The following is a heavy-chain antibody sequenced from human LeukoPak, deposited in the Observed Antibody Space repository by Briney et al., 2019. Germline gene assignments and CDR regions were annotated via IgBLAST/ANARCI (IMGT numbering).Heavy chain of an antibody. CDR1: VGTFSSYA. J-gene: IGHJ3*02. CDR2: IIPIFGTA. CDR3: AREGRDCSGGSCYEAFDI. D-gene: IGHD2-15*01. V-gene: IGHV1-69*06. Sequence: SVKVSCKASVGTFSSYAISGVRQAPGPGREGMGGIIPIFGTANYVQKFQGRVTITADKSTSTAYMELSSRRPEDTAVYYCAREGRDCSGGSCYEAFDIWGEGTMVTVSS.